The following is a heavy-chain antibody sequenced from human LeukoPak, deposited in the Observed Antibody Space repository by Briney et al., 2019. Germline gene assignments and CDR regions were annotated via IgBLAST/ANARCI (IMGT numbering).Heavy chain of an antibody. J-gene: IGHJ5*02. D-gene: IGHD2-2*01. CDR1: GRSISSGGYY. Sequence: SQTLSLTCTVSGRSISSGGYYWSWIRQHPGKGLEWIGYIYYSGSTYYHPSLKSRVTISVDTSKNQFSLKLSSVTAADTAVYYCARAGSSTSWVWFDPWGQATLVTDSS. V-gene: IGHV4-31*03. CDR2: IYYSGST. CDR3: ARAGSSTSWVWFDP.